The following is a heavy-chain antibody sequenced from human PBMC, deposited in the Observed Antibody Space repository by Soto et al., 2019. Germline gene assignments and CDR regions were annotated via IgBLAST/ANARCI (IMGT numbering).Heavy chain of an antibody. V-gene: IGHV3-23*01. Sequence: EVQLLESGGGLVQPGESLRLSCAASGFTFSSYAMSWLRQAPGMGLEWVSVISGSDDSTYYADSVKGRFPISRDNSKNTLYLQMNSVRAEDTAVYYCAKRSSSSTFDYWGQGTLVTVSS. CDR1: GFTFSSYA. CDR2: ISGSDDST. CDR3: AKRSSSSTFDY. J-gene: IGHJ4*02. D-gene: IGHD6-6*01.